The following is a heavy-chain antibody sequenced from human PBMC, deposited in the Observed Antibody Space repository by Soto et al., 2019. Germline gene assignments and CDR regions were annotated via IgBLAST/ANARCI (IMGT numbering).Heavy chain of an antibody. CDR2: IWYDGSNK. V-gene: IGHV3-33*01. J-gene: IGHJ6*02. CDR1: GFTFSSYG. D-gene: IGHD5-12*01. Sequence: PGGSLRLSCAASGFTFSSYGMHWVRQAPGKGLEWVAVIWYDGSNKYYADSVKGRFTISRDNSKNTLYLQMNSLRAEDTAVYYCARDWLRYYSYYGMDVWGQGTTVTVSS. CDR3: ARDWLRYYSYYGMDV.